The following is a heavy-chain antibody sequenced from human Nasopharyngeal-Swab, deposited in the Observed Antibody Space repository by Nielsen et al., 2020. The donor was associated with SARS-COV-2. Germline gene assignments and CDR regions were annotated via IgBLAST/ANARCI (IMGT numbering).Heavy chain of an antibody. CDR3: ARGGGSSSWVDY. Sequence: SETLSLTCTVSGGSISSYYWSWIRQPPGKGLEWIGYIYYSGSTNYNPSLKSRVTISVDTSNNQFSLKLSSVTAADTAVYYCARGGGSSSWVDYWGQGTLVTVSS. V-gene: IGHV4-59*01. CDR1: GGSISSYY. J-gene: IGHJ4*02. CDR2: IYYSGST. D-gene: IGHD6-13*01.